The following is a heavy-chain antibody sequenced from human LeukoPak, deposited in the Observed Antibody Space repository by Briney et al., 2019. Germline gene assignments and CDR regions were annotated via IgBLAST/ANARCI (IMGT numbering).Heavy chain of an antibody. CDR2: ISYDGSNK. CDR1: GFTLSSYA. V-gene: IGHV3-30-3*01. CDR3: ARVGVSYCSSTSCYPDY. D-gene: IGHD2-2*01. Sequence: PGGSLRLSCAASGFTLSSYAMHWVRQAPGKGLEWLAVISYDGSNKYYADSVKGRFTISRDNSRNTLYLQMNSLRAEDTAVYYCARVGVSYCSSTSCYPDYWGQGTLVTVSS. J-gene: IGHJ4*02.